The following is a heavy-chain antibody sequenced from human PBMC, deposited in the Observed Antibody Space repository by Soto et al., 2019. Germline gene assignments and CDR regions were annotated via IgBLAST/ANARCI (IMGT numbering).Heavy chain of an antibody. CDR2: IIPIFGTA. CDR1: GGTFSSYA. CDR3: ASRTPYGMDV. V-gene: IGHV1-69*01. Sequence: QVQLVQSGAEVKKPGSSVKVSCTASGGTFSSYAISWVRQATGQGLEWMGGIIPIFGTANYAQKFQGRVTITADESTSTAYMDLSSLRSEDTAVYDCASRTPYGMDVWGKGTTFTVSS. J-gene: IGHJ6*04.